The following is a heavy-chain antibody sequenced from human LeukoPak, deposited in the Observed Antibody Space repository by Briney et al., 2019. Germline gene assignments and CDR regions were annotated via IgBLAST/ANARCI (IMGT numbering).Heavy chain of an antibody. V-gene: IGHV3-23*01. CDR1: GFTFSSYA. Sequence: GGSLRLSCAASGFTFSSYAMSWVRQAPGKGLEWVSAISGSGGSTYYADSVKGRFTISRDNSKNTLYLQMNSLRTEDTGFYYCARDSSGSLDHWGQGTLVTVSS. D-gene: IGHD1-26*01. CDR2: ISGSGGST. CDR3: ARDSSGSLDH. J-gene: IGHJ4*02.